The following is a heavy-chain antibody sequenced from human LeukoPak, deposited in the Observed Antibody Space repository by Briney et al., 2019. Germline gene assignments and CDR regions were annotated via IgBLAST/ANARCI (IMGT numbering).Heavy chain of an antibody. V-gene: IGHV4-34*01. CDR1: GGTYSGHY. Sequence: PLVTLCFTWAVYGGTYSGHYWGWVRQPPGQGLECISLINNSGTTNYNPSLKSRVTISVDTSKNQFSLKLSSVTAADTAVYYCARGAILGYCSSTSCYWWFDPWGQGTLVTVSS. CDR2: INNSGTT. CDR3: ARGAILGYCSSTSCYWWFDP. J-gene: IGHJ5*02. D-gene: IGHD2-2*01.